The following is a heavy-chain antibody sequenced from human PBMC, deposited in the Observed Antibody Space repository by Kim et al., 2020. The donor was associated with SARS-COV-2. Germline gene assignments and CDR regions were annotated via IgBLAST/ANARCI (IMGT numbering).Heavy chain of an antibody. Sequence: GGSLRLSCAASGFTFSSYAMHWVRQAPGKGLEWVAVISYDGSNKYYADSVKGRFTISRDNSKNTLYLQMNSLRAEDTAVYYCARDEKQLWCRSFDYWGQGTLVTVSS. CDR1: GFTFSSYA. J-gene: IGHJ4*02. CDR2: ISYDGSNK. D-gene: IGHD5-18*01. V-gene: IGHV3-30*04. CDR3: ARDEKQLWCRSFDY.